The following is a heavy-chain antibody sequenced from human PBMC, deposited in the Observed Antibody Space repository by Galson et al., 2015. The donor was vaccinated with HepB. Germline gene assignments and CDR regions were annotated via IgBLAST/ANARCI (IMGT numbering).Heavy chain of an antibody. J-gene: IGHJ4*02. D-gene: IGHD2-21*01. Sequence: SLRLSCAASGFTFSSYEMNWVRQAPGKGLEWVSYISSSGSTIYYADSVKGRFTISRDNAKNSLYLQMNSLRAEDTAVYYCAREGGPVAMFDYWGQGTLVTVSS. CDR3: AREGGPVAMFDY. V-gene: IGHV3-48*03. CDR1: GFTFSSYE. CDR2: ISSSGSTI.